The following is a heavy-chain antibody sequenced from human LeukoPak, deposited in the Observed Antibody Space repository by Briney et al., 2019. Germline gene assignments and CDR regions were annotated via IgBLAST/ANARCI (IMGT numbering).Heavy chain of an antibody. CDR1: GFTFSSYG. Sequence: GRSLRLSCVASGFTFSSYGMHWVRQAPGKGLEWVAVIWADGSNKNYVYSVKGRFTISRDNSKNTLFLQMNSLRAEDSAVYYCARDPDYRTYGMDVWGQGTTVTVPS. CDR3: ARDPDYRTYGMDV. V-gene: IGHV3-33*01. CDR2: IWADGSNK. D-gene: IGHD4-11*01. J-gene: IGHJ6*02.